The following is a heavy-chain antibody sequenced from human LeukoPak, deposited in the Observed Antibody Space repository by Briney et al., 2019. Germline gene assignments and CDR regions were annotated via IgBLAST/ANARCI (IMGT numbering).Heavy chain of an antibody. CDR1: GFTFSSYA. CDR2: ISYDGSNK. J-gene: IGHJ6*02. Sequence: GRSLRLSCAASGFTFSSYAMHWVRQAPGKGLEGVAAISYDGSNKYYADSVKGRFTISRDNSKNTLYLQMNSLRAEDTAVYYCARDASVSSGWYWRSYYYYGMDVWGQGTTVTVSS. V-gene: IGHV3-30-3*01. D-gene: IGHD6-19*01. CDR3: ARDASVSSGWYWRSYYYYGMDV.